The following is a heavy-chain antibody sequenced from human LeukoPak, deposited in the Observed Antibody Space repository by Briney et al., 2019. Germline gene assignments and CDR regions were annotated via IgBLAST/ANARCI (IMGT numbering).Heavy chain of an antibody. CDR3: AREYQLLSWGNYYYYMDV. D-gene: IGHD2-2*01. Sequence: SVKVSCKASGGTFSSYAISWVRQAPGQGLEWMGGIIPMFGTAHYAQKFQGRVTITTDESTSTAYMELSSLRSEDTAVYYCAREYQLLSWGNYYYYMDVWGKGTTVTVSS. CDR1: GGTFSSYA. J-gene: IGHJ6*03. CDR2: IIPMFGTA. V-gene: IGHV1-69*05.